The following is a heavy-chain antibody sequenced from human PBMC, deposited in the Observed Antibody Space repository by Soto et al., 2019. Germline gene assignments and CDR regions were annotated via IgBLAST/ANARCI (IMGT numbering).Heavy chain of an antibody. Sequence: GGSLRLSCAASGFTFSSYWMTWVRQAPGKGLEWVANIKQDGSEQYFVDSVKGRFTISRDNAKNSLYLQMNSLRAEDTAVYYCARDSRIVARPAMGSVGFDPWGQGTLVTVSS. V-gene: IGHV3-7*01. D-gene: IGHD2-2*01. CDR2: IKQDGSEQ. J-gene: IGHJ5*02. CDR1: GFTFSSYW. CDR3: ARDSRIVARPAMGSVGFDP.